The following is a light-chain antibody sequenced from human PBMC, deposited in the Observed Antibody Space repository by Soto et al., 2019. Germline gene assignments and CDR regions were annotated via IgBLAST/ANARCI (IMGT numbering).Light chain of an antibody. CDR3: QQYDSTPPT. CDR2: CAS. CDR1: QSVLYSSNNKNY. V-gene: IGKV4-1*01. Sequence: DIVMTQSPDSLAVSLGERATINCKSSQSVLYSSNNKNYLAWYQQKPGQPPKLLIYCASTRESVVPDRFSGSGSGTDFTLTISSLQAEDVAVYYCQQYDSTPPTFGQGTKVEIK. J-gene: IGKJ1*01.